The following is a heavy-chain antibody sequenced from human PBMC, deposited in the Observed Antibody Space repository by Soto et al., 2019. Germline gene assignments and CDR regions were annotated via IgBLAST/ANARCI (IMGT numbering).Heavy chain of an antibody. Sequence: EVQLVETGGGLIQPGGSVRLSCAASGFAVSSNFVNWVRQAPGKGLEWVSVIYSGGNTYYADSVKGRFTISRDNSKNTVYLQMNSLRADDTALYYCARGTDNAKIRFDPRGQGTLVTVSS. J-gene: IGHJ5*02. D-gene: IGHD1-1*01. CDR1: GFAVSSNF. V-gene: IGHV3-53*02. CDR2: IYSGGNT. CDR3: ARGTDNAKIRFDP.